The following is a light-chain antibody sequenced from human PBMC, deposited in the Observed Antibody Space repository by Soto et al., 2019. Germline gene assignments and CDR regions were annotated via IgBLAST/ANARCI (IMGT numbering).Light chain of an antibody. CDR2: AAS. CDR1: QAISTY. CDR3: QKCRTAPFS. V-gene: IGKV1-9*01. J-gene: IGKJ4*01. Sequence: DIQLTQSPSLLSASVGDRVTITCRASQAISTYLAWYQQTSGKAPKLLISAASTLQRGVPSRFRVSGSGTQFTLTIRSLQSEDLATYYCQKCRTAPFSFGGGTKVEI.